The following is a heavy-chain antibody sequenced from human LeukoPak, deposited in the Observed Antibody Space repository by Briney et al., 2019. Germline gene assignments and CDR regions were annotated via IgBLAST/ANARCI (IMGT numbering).Heavy chain of an antibody. V-gene: IGHV3-21*04. CDR3: ARFTAIHVTPGYLPYGHEGRRLYSYYYMDV. CDR1: GFTFSSYS. D-gene: IGHD3-9*01. J-gene: IGHJ6*03. CDR2: ISSSWNYI. Sequence: GGSLRLSCVASGFTFSSYSVAWVRQAPGKGLEWISSISSSWNYIYYADSVKGRFTISRDNGQNSLFLQMDSLRRDDAAIYYCARFTAIHVTPGYLPYGHEGRRLYSYYYMDVWGKGTTVIVSS.